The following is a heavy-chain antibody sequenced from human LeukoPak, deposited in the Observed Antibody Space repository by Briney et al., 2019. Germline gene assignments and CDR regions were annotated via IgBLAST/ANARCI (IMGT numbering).Heavy chain of an antibody. D-gene: IGHD6-13*01. CDR3: ARDLRQQLVRGYGMDV. CDR1: GGSISSYY. V-gene: IGHV4-59*01. Sequence: PSETLSLTCTVSGGSISSYYWSWIRQPPGKGLEWIGYIYYSGSTNYNPSLKSRVTISVDTSKNQFSLKLSSVTAADTAVYYCARDLRQQLVRGYGMDVWGQGTTVTVSS. CDR2: IYYSGST. J-gene: IGHJ6*02.